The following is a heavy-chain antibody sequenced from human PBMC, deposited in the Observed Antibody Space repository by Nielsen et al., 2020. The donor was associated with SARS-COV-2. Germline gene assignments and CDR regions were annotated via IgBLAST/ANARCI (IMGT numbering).Heavy chain of an antibody. Sequence: SMHVSCMASVYTFTSYDINWVRQATGQGLEWMGWMNPNSGNTGYAQKFQGRVTMTRNTSISTAYMELSSLRSEDTAVYYCARVRIAARSWFDPWGQGTLVTVSS. D-gene: IGHD6-6*01. CDR1: VYTFTSYD. CDR3: ARVRIAARSWFDP. J-gene: IGHJ5*02. V-gene: IGHV1-8*01. CDR2: MNPNSGNT.